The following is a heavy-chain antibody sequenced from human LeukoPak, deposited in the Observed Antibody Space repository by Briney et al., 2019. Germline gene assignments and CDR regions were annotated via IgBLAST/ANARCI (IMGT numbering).Heavy chain of an antibody. CDR1: GFTFXSYX. CDR2: ISGSGAST. J-gene: IGHJ4*02. D-gene: IGHD5-18*01. CDR3: AKVGGYSYGDY. Sequence: GGSLRLSCAASGFTFXSYXXXWVRQAXXXXXXWVSGISGSGASTYYADSVKGRFTISRDNSKDTLSLQMNSLRAEDTAIYYCAKVGGYSYGDYWGQGTQVTVSS. V-gene: IGHV3-23*01.